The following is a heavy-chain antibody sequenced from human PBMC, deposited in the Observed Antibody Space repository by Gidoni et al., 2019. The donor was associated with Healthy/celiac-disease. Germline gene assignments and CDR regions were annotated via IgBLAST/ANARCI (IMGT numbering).Heavy chain of an antibody. D-gene: IGHD3-3*01. CDR1: GYTFTGYY. V-gene: IGHV1-2*04. CDR2: INPNSGGT. J-gene: IGHJ5*02. CDR3: AGEGDFWSGHPHNWFDP. Sequence: QVQLVQSGAEVKKPGASVTVSCKASGYTFTGYYMHWVRQAPGQGLEWMGWINPNSGGTNYAQKFQGWVTMTRDTSISTAYMELSRLRSDDTAVYYCAGEGDFWSGHPHNWFDPWGQGTLVTVSS.